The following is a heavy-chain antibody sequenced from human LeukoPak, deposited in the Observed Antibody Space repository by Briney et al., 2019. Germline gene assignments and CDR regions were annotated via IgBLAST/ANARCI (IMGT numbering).Heavy chain of an antibody. Sequence: SVKVSCTASGFTFTISAMQWVRQARGQRLEWIGWIVVGSGNTNYAQKFQERVTITRDMSTSTAYMELRSLRSDDTAVYYCAREEGTMVRGVTHAFDIWGQGTMVTVSS. V-gene: IGHV1-58*02. CDR3: AREEGTMVRGVTHAFDI. J-gene: IGHJ3*02. CDR1: GFTFTISA. D-gene: IGHD3-10*01. CDR2: IVVGSGNT.